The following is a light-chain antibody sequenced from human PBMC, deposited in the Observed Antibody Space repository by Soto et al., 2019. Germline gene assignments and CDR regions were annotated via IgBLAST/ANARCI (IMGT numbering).Light chain of an antibody. Sequence: EIVLTQSPGTLSLSPGGIATLSFRASQSIIDTLAWYQQKPGQAPRLLIYGASIRATGIPARFSGSGSGKEFTLTISSLQSEDFAVYYCQQCNNWPRTFGQGTKVDIK. CDR2: GAS. CDR3: QQCNNWPRT. V-gene: IGKV3-15*01. J-gene: IGKJ1*01. CDR1: QSIIDT.